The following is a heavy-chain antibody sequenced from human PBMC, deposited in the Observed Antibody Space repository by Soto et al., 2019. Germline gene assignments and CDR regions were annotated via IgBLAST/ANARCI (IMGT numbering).Heavy chain of an antibody. Sequence: GGSLRLSCAASGFTFSDYYMSWIRQAPGKGLEWVSYISSSGSTIYYADSVKGRFTISRDNAKNSLYLQMNSLRAEDTAVYYCARAHSTIFGVVIPFFDYWGQGTLVTVSS. CDR1: GFTFSDYY. J-gene: IGHJ4*02. D-gene: IGHD3-3*01. CDR2: ISSSGSTI. CDR3: ARAHSTIFGVVIPFFDY. V-gene: IGHV3-11*01.